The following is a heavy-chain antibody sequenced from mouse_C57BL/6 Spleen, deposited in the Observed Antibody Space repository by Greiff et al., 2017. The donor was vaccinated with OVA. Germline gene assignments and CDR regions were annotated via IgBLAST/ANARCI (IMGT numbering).Heavy chain of an antibody. CDR1: GYTFTDYE. Sequence: QVQLQQSGAELVRPGASVTLSCKASGYTFTDYEMHWVKQTPVHGLEWIGAIDPETGGTAYNQKFKGQAILTADKSSSTAYMELRSLTSEDSAVYYCSAYYSNYGYYAMDYWGQGTSVTVSS. CDR3: SAYYSNYGYYAMDY. J-gene: IGHJ4*01. V-gene: IGHV1-15*01. D-gene: IGHD2-5*01. CDR2: IDPETGGT.